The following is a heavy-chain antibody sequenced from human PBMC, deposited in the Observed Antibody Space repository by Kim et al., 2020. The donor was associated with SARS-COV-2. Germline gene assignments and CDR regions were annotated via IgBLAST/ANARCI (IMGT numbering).Heavy chain of an antibody. Sequence: GSNKYYADSVKGLFTISRDNSKNTLYLQMNSLRAEDTAVYYCASGYGMDVWGQGTTVTVSS. CDR3: ASGYGMDV. J-gene: IGHJ6*02. V-gene: IGHV3-33*01. CDR2: GSNK.